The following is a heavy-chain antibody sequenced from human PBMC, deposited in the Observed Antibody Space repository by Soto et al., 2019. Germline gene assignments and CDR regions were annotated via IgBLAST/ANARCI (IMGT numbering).Heavy chain of an antibody. V-gene: IGHV1-69*13. D-gene: IGHD5-12*01. J-gene: IGHJ6*02. CDR3: ARDGRRDGYFFILYYHYYGMDV. CDR1: GGTFSSYA. Sequence: SVKVSCKASGGTFSSYAISWVRQAPGQGLEWMGGIIPIFGTANYAQKFQGRVTITADESTSTAYMELSSLRSEDTAVYYCARDGRRDGYFFILYYHYYGMDVWGPGTTVTV. CDR2: IIPIFGTA.